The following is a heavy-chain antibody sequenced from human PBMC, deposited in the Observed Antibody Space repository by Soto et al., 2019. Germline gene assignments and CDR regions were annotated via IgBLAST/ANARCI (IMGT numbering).Heavy chain of an antibody. CDR1: GGSISSYY. CDR2: IYYSGST. Sequence: SETLSLTCTFSGGSISSYYWSWIRQPPGKGLEWIGYIYYSGSTNYNPSLKSRVTISVDTSKNQFSLKLSSVTAADTAVYYCARAPVWGSYRFDYWGQGTLVTVSS. V-gene: IGHV4-59*01. D-gene: IGHD3-16*02. J-gene: IGHJ4*02. CDR3: ARAPVWGSYRFDY.